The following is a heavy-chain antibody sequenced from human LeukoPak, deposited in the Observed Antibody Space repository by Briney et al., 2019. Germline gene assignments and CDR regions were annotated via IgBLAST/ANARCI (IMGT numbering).Heavy chain of an antibody. J-gene: IGHJ4*02. D-gene: IGHD6-19*01. Sequence: SETLSLTCTVSGVSISSYYWSWIRQPPGKGLEWIGSIYYSGSTYYNPSLKSRVTISVDTSKNQFSLKLSSVTAADTAVYYCARQVAGTLGYWGQGTLVTVSS. CDR1: GVSISSYY. V-gene: IGHV4-59*05. CDR3: ARQVAGTLGY. CDR2: IYYSGST.